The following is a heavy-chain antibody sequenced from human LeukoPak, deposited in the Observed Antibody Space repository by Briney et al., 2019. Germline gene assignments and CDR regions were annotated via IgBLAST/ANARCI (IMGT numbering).Heavy chain of an antibody. D-gene: IGHD1-26*01. Sequence: GRSLRLSCAASGFTFSSYWMHWVRQVPGKGLVWVSRINTDGSSTRYADSVKGRFTISRDNAKNTLYLQMNSLRAEDTAVYYCARSTGGSYYHWGQGTLVTVSS. V-gene: IGHV3-74*01. CDR2: INTDGSST. CDR1: GFTFSSYW. CDR3: ARSTGGSYYH. J-gene: IGHJ5*02.